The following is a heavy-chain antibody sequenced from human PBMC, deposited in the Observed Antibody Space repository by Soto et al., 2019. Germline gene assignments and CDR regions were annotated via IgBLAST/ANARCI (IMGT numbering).Heavy chain of an antibody. CDR2: ISGSGGST. V-gene: IGHV3-23*01. CDR3: AKLVPTYYDFWSGYFHPVYYYYYYYKDV. J-gene: IGHJ6*03. D-gene: IGHD3-3*01. CDR1: GFTFSSYA. Sequence: EVQLLESGGGLVQPGGSLRLSCAASGFTFSSYAMSWVRQAPGKGLEWVSAISGSGGSTYYADSVKGRFTISRDNSKNTLYLQMNSLRAEDTAVYYCAKLVPTYYDFWSGYFHPVYYYYYYYKDVWGKGTTVTVSS.